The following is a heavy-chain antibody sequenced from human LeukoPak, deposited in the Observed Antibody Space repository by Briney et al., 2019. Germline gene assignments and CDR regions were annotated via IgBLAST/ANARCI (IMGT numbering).Heavy chain of an antibody. J-gene: IGHJ4*02. CDR1: GFTFSSYT. CDR3: AREPYYFDY. CDR2: ISTSSSYI. V-gene: IGHV3-21*01. Sequence: VGSLRLSCTASGFTFSSYTMNWFRQAPGKGLEWVSSISTSSSYIYYADSVKGRFTLSTDNAKNSLYLQMNRPRAEDTAVYYCAREPYYFDYWGQGTLVTVSS.